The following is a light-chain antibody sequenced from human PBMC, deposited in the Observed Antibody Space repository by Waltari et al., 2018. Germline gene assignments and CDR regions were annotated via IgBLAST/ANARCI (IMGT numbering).Light chain of an antibody. V-gene: IGKV3-20*01. CDR1: QSVGRS. CDR2: GAS. Sequence: DIVLTQSPGTLSLSPGERATLSCRASQSVGRSLAWYQQKPGQAPRLLIYGASSRATGVPDRFSGSGSGTDFSLTISRLEPEDFAVYYCQHYVRLPVTFGQGTRVEIK. CDR3: QHYVRLPVT. J-gene: IGKJ1*01.